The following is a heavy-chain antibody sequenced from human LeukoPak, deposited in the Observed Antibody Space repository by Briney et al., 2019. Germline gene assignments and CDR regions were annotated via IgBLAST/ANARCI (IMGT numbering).Heavy chain of an antibody. V-gene: IGHV3-23*01. Sequence: PGGSLRLSCAASGFTFSSYAMSWVRQAPGKGLEWVSAISGSGGSTYYADSVKGRFTISRDNSKNTLYLQMNSLRAEDTAVYYCAKDHRDPYYYDSSGYYNGGNLWGQGTLVTVSS. D-gene: IGHD3-22*01. CDR1: GFTFSSYA. CDR3: AKDHRDPYYYDSSGYYNGGNL. CDR2: ISGSGGST. J-gene: IGHJ4*02.